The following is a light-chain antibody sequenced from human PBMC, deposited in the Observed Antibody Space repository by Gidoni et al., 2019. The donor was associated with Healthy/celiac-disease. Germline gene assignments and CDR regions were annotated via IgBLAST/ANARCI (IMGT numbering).Light chain of an antibody. CDR3: QQYYSTPA. CDR1: QSVLYSSNNKNY. J-gene: IGKJ3*01. CDR2: WAS. V-gene: IGKV4-1*01. Sequence: DIVMTQSPASLAVSLGERATINCKSSQSVLYSSNNKNYLAWYQQKPGQPPKLLIYWASTRESGVPDRFSGSGSDTDFTLTISSLQAEDVAVYYCQQYYSTPAFGPGTKVDIK.